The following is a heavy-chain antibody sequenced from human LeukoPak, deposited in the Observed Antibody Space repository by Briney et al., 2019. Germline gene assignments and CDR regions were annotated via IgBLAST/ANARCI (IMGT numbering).Heavy chain of an antibody. CDR1: EFTFSSYV. V-gene: IGHV3-23*01. CDR2: IGGGGST. J-gene: IGHJ4*02. D-gene: IGHD2-2*01. CDR3: AKSHCTTTSCRGNYFDY. Sequence: PGGSLRLSCTASEFTFSSYVMNWVRQAPGKGLEWVSAIGGGGSTFYADSVKGRFTISRDNSKNTLYLQMNSLRAEDTALYYCAKSHCTTTSCRGNYFDYWGQGTLVTVSS.